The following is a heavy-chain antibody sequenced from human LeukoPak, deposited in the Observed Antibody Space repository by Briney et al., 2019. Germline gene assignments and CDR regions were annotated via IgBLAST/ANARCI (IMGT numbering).Heavy chain of an antibody. V-gene: IGHV3-48*01. CDR3: AREDPKPTIFGVVAYYYYYMDV. D-gene: IGHD3-3*01. CDR2: ISSSSSTI. Sequence: PGGSLRLSCAASGFTFSSYSMNWVRQAPGKGLEWVSYISSSSSTIYYADSVKGRFTTSRDNAKNSLYLQMNSLRGEDTAVYYCAREDPKPTIFGVVAYYYYYMDVWGKGTTVTVSS. CDR1: GFTFSSYS. J-gene: IGHJ6*03.